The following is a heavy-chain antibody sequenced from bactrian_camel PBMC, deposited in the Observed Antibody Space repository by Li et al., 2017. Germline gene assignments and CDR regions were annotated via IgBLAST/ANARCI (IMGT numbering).Heavy chain of an antibody. J-gene: IGHJ6*01. CDR2: ISSDGST. D-gene: IGHD4*01. CDR3: VRDDVVVPTSTGTRTEEADFGS. Sequence: HVQLVESGGGLVQPGGSLRLSCTASGLTFDDSDMGWYRQAPGNECELVSTISSDGSTYYRDSVKGRFTISRDNAKNTVYLQMNGLKPEDTGKYYCVRDDVVVPTSTGTRTEEADFGSWGQGTQVTVS. CDR1: GLTFDDSD. V-gene: IGHV3S55*01.